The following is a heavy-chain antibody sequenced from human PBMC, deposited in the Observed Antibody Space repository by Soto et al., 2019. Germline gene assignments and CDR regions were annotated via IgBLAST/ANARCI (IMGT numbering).Heavy chain of an antibody. CDR1: GYSFTSYW. CDR2: IYPGDSDT. Sequence: GESLKISCKGSGYSFTSYWIGWVRQMPGKGLEWMGIIYPGDSDTRYSPSFQGQVTISADKSISTAYLQWSSLKASDTAMYYCARPNYYDSSGYYPPVDWFDPWGQGTLVTVSS. D-gene: IGHD3-22*01. J-gene: IGHJ5*02. V-gene: IGHV5-51*01. CDR3: ARPNYYDSSGYYPPVDWFDP.